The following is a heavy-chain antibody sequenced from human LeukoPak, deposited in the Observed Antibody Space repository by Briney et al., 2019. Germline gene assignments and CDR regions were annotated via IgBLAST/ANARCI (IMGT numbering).Heavy chain of an antibody. CDR2: IYYSGST. CDR3: ARSLRLYYYGMDV. J-gene: IGHJ6*02. V-gene: IGHV4-31*03. CDR1: GGSISSGGYY. Sequence: SETLSLTCTVSGGSISSGGYYWSWIRQHPGKGLEWIGYIYYSGSTYYNPSLKSRVTISVDTSKNQFSLKLSSVTAADTAVYYCARSLRLYYYGMDVWGQGTTVTVSS. D-gene: IGHD5-12*01.